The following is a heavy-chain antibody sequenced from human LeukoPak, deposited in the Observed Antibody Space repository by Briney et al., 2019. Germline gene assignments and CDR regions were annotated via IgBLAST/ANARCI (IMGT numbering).Heavy chain of an antibody. Sequence: GGSLRLSCAASGFTFSNYGMHWVRQAPGKGLEWVAIIWYDGSNKYYADSVKGRFTISRDNAKNSLFLQMNSLRAEDTAVYYCARSEARFMLSWGQGTLVTVSS. V-gene: IGHV3-33*01. D-gene: IGHD3-16*02. CDR1: GFTFSNYG. CDR2: IWYDGSNK. J-gene: IGHJ4*02. CDR3: ARSEARFMLS.